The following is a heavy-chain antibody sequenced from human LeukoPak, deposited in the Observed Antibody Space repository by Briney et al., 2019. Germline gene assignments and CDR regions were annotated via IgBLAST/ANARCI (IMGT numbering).Heavy chain of an antibody. CDR2: IYSGGST. V-gene: IGHV3-53*05. Sequence: GGSLRLSCAASGFTVSSNYMSWVRQAPGKGLEWVSVIYSGGSTYYADSVKGRFTISRDNSKNTLYLQMNSLRAEDTAVYYCARVGGPSSWYQNWFDPWGQGTLVTVSS. CDR3: ARVGGPSSWYQNWFDP. J-gene: IGHJ5*02. D-gene: IGHD6-13*01. CDR1: GFTVSSNY.